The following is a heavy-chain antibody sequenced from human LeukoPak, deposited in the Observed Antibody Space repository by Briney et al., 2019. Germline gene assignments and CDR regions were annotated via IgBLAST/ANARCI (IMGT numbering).Heavy chain of an antibody. J-gene: IGHJ4*02. CDR1: GGSVSGYY. D-gene: IGHD2-15*01. CDR3: ARIHRYCSGGACYVLDN. Sequence: SETLSLTCTVSGGSVSGYYWGWIRQPPGRGLEWIGYVYYSGSTNYNPSFKSRITISVDTSRNQFSLQLSSVTAADTAVYYCARIHRYCSGGACYVLDNWGQGTLVAVSS. V-gene: IGHV4-59*02. CDR2: VYYSGST.